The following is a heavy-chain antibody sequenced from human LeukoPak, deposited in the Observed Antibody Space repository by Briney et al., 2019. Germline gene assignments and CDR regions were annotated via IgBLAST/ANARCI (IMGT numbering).Heavy chain of an antibody. V-gene: IGHV3-21*01. D-gene: IGHD3-10*01. CDR1: GFTFSNYE. J-gene: IGHJ4*02. CDR2: ISGSSSYI. Sequence: GGSLRLSCAASGFTFSNYEMHWVRQAPGKGLEWVSSISGSSSYIYYADSVKGRFTISRDNAKNSLYLQMNSLRAEDTAVYYCASVWFGELFPEYWGQGTLVTVSS. CDR3: ASVWFGELFPEY.